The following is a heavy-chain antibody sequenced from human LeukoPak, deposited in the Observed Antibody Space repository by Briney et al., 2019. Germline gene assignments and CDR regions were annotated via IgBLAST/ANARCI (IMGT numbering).Heavy chain of an antibody. V-gene: IGHV3-23*01. CDR3: ASHSGYDYGFDY. CDR2: ISGSGGST. Sequence: GGSLRLSCPASGFTLSSYAMSWVGQAPGKGLEGVSAISGSGGSTYYADSVKGRFTISRDNSKNTLYLQMNSLRAEDTAVYYCASHSGYDYGFDYWGQGTLVTVSS. J-gene: IGHJ4*02. CDR1: GFTLSSYA. D-gene: IGHD5-12*01.